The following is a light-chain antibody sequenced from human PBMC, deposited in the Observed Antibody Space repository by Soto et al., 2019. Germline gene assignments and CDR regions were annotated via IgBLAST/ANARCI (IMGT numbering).Light chain of an antibody. CDR1: QSVINNC. Sequence: EIVLTQSPGTLSMSPGKRATLSCRASQSVINNCLAWYQQKPGQAPRLLIYGASTRAPGLPAMFTGSGSGTDFTLTISRLAPEDFAVYYCQQYGSSGTFGQGTKVDIK. CDR3: QQYGSSGT. V-gene: IGKV3-20*01. CDR2: GAS. J-gene: IGKJ1*01.